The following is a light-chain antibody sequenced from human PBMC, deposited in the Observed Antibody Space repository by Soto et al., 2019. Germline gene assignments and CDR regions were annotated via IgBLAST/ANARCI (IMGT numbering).Light chain of an antibody. CDR1: QSISTY. V-gene: IGKV1-5*03. Sequence: DIQMTRSPSTLSASVGDRVTITXRASQSISTYLAWYRHKPGEAPKXXIYKASTLERGVPSRFSGSGAGTQFTLTISSLQPDDFATYYCQQYKSYPWTFSQGTKVDNK. CDR2: KAS. CDR3: QQYKSYPWT. J-gene: IGKJ1*01.